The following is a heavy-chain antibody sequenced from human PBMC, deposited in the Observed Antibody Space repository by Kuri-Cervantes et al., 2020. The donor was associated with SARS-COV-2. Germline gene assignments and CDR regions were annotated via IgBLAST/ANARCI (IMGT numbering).Heavy chain of an antibody. CDR2: INSDGSST. Sequence: GESLKISCAASGFTFSSYWMHWVRQAPGKGLVWVSRINSDGSSTSYADSVKGRFTTSRDNSKNTLYLQMNSLRAEDTAVYYCARGIAARRGYYYYGMDVWGQGTTVTVSS. CDR3: ARGIAARRGYYYYGMDV. J-gene: IGHJ6*02. V-gene: IGHV3-74*01. D-gene: IGHD6-6*01. CDR1: GFTFSSYW.